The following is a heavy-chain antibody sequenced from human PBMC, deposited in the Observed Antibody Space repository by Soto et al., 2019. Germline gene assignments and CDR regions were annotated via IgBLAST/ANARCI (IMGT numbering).Heavy chain of an antibody. J-gene: IGHJ5*02. CDR3: ARDGSGYSSSWRRQSNNWFDP. V-gene: IGHV1-69*08. Sequence: QVQLVQSGAEVKKPGSSVKVSCKASGGTFSSYTISWVRQAPGQGLEWMGRIIPILGIANYAQKFQGRVTITADKSTXXAXMXXSSLRSEDTAVYYCARDGSGYSSSWRRQSNNWFDPWGQGTLVTVSS. CDR1: GGTFSSYT. D-gene: IGHD6-13*01. CDR2: IIPILGIA.